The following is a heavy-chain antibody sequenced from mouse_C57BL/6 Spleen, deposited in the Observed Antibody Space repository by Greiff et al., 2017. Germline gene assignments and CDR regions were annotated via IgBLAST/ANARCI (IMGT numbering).Heavy chain of an antibody. D-gene: IGHD1-1*01. CDR3: AREGGSSSYWYFDV. CDR2: IYPGDGDT. V-gene: IGHV1-80*01. CDR1: GYAFSSYW. Sequence: QVQLQQSGAELVKPGASVKISCKASGYAFSSYWMNWVKQRPGKGLEWIGQIYPGDGDTNYNGKFKGKATLTADKSSSTAYMQLSSLTSEDSAVYFCAREGGSSSYWYFDVWGTGTTVTVSS. J-gene: IGHJ1*03.